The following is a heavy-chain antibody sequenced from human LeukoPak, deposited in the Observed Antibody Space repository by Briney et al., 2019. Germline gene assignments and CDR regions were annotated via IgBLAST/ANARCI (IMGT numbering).Heavy chain of an antibody. J-gene: IGHJ3*02. CDR1: GGSFSSYY. CDR3: ARLLGGPLSAFDI. D-gene: IGHD2-15*01. CDR2: INHSGYT. V-gene: IGHV4-34*01. Sequence: PSETLSLTCAVFGGSFSSYYWSWIRQPPGKGLEWIGEINHSGYTSYNPSLKSRVTLSVDTSKHQFSLKLTSVTAADTAVYYCARLLGGPLSAFDIWGQGTMVTVSS.